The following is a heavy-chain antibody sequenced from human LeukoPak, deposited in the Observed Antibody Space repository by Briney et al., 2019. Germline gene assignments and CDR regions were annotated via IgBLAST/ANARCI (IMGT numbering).Heavy chain of an antibody. D-gene: IGHD3-16*02. CDR2: ISSSSSYI. CDR3: ARDRSITFGGVIAH. CDR1: GFTFSSYS. J-gene: IGHJ4*02. Sequence: GGSLRLSCAASGFTFSSYSMNWVRQAPGKGLEWVSSISSSSSYIYYADSVKGRFTISRDNAKNSLYPQMNSLRAEDTAVYYCARDRSITFGGVIAHWGQGTLVTVSS. V-gene: IGHV3-21*01.